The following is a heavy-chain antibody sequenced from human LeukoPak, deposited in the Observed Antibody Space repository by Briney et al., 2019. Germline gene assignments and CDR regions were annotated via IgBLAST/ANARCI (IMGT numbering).Heavy chain of an antibody. J-gene: IGHJ4*02. Sequence: GGSLRLSCAASGFTFDSYSMNWVRQAPGKGLEWVSSISSSSSYIYYADSVKGRFTISRDNAKNSLYLQMNSLRAEDTAVYYCARGPLVLWFGELLNDYWGQGTLVTVSS. V-gene: IGHV3-21*01. D-gene: IGHD3-10*01. CDR2: ISSSSSYI. CDR3: ARGPLVLWFGELLNDY. CDR1: GFTFDSYS.